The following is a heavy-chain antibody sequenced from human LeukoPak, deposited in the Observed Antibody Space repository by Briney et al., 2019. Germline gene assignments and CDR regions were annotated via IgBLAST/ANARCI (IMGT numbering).Heavy chain of an antibody. CDR3: ARVYCSSTSCYSSWFDP. D-gene: IGHD2-2*01. V-gene: IGHV1-2*02. CDR1: GYTFTGYY. J-gene: IGHJ5*02. CDR2: INPNSGGT. Sequence: ASVKVSCKASGYTFTGYYMHWVRPAPGQGLEWMGWINPNSGGTNYAQKFQGRVTMTRDTSISTVYMELSRLRSDDTAVYYCARVYCSSTSCYSSWFDPWGQGTLVTVSS.